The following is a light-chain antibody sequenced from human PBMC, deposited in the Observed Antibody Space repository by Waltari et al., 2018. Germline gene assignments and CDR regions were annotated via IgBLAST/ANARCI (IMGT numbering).Light chain of an antibody. Sequence: QSALTQPRSVSGSPGQSVTISCTGTSSDVGGYNYVSWYQQHPGKAPTLMIDDVSKRPSGVPDRFSGSKSGNTASLTISGLQAEDEADYYCCSYAGSSWVFGGGTKLTVL. CDR3: CSYAGSSWV. CDR2: DVS. V-gene: IGLV2-11*01. CDR1: SSDVGGYNY. J-gene: IGLJ3*02.